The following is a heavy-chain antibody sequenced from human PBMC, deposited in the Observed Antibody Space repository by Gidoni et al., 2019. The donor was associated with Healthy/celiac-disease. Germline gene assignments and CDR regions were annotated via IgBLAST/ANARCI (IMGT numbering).Heavy chain of an antibody. CDR2: ISSSGNTI. Sequence: QVQLVESGGGLVKPGGSLSLPCAASGFTFSDYYMSWIRQAPGKGLEWVSYISSSGNTISYADSVKGRFTISRDNAKNSLHLQMNSLRAEDTAVYSCARVGSQAYFDYWGQGTLVTVSS. CDR1: GFTFSDYY. D-gene: IGHD6-19*01. J-gene: IGHJ4*02. V-gene: IGHV3-11*01. CDR3: ARVGSQAYFDY.